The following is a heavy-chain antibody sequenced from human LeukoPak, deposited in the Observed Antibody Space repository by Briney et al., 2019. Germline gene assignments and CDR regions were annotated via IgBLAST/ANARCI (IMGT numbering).Heavy chain of an antibody. Sequence: PGGSLRLSCAASGFTFSDYYMNWIRQAPGKGLEWVSYISSSGSTIYYADSVKGRFTISRDNAKNSLYLQMNSLRAKDTAMYYCARYFYGSGSYLNGAFDLWGQGTMVTVSS. CDR1: GFTFSDYY. CDR3: ARYFYGSGSYLNGAFDL. J-gene: IGHJ3*01. V-gene: IGHV3-11*04. CDR2: ISSSGSTI. D-gene: IGHD3-10*01.